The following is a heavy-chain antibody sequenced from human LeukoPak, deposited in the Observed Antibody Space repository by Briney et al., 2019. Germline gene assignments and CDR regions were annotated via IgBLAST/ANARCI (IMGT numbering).Heavy chain of an antibody. J-gene: IGHJ4*02. Sequence: SETLSLTCAVYGGSFSGYYWSWIRQRPGEGLEWIGEINHSGSTNYNPSVKSRVTISVDTSKNQFSLKLSSVTAADTAVYYCARGRTHYYDSSGYNPALPFAYWGEGTRVTVSS. CDR3: ARGRTHYYDSSGYNPALPFAY. V-gene: IGHV4-34*01. CDR2: INHSGST. CDR1: GGSFSGYY. D-gene: IGHD3-22*01.